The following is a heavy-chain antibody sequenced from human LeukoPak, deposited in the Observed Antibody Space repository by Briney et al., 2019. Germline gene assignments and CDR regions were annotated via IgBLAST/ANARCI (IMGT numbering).Heavy chain of an antibody. V-gene: IGHV3-23*01. J-gene: IGHJ4*02. CDR3: AKSRRWEIAAAGTFDY. Sequence: GGSLRLSCAASGFTFSSYAMSWVRQAPGKGLEWVSAIGSGGGTYYADSVKGRFTISRDNSKNTLYLQMNSLRAEDTAVYYCAKSRRWEIAAAGTFDYWGQGTLVTVSS. D-gene: IGHD6-13*01. CDR2: IGSGGGT. CDR1: GFTFSSYA.